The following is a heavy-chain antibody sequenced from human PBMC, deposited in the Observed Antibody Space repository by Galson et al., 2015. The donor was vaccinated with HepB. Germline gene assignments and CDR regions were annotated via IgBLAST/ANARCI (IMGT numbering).Heavy chain of an antibody. CDR2: IIPILGIA. J-gene: IGHJ4*02. V-gene: IGHV1-69*02. CDR1: GGTFSSYT. Sequence: SVKVSCKASGGTFSSYTISWVRQAPGQGLEWMGRIIPILGIANYAQKFQGRVTITADKSTSTAYMELSSLRSEDTAVYYCASADTAMGAFDYWGQGTLVTVSS. CDR3: ASADTAMGAFDY. D-gene: IGHD5-18*01.